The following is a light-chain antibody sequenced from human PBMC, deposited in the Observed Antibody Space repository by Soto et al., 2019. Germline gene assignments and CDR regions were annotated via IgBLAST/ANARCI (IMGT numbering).Light chain of an antibody. CDR1: QSVSSY. CDR3: QQRHMWPIT. Sequence: IVLTQSPATLSLSPGERATLSCRASQSVSSYLAWYQQKPGQAPRLLIYDASNRATGIPPRFSGSGSGTDFTLTISSLEPEDSAVYYCQQRHMWPITCGQGTRREIK. J-gene: IGKJ5*01. CDR2: DAS. V-gene: IGKV3-11*01.